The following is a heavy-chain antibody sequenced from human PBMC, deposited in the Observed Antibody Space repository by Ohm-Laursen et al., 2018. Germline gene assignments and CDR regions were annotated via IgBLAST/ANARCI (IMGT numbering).Heavy chain of an antibody. CDR1: GGTSSRYV. Sequence: GSSVKVSCKASGGTSSRYVIVWVRQAPGKGLEWMGGIIPIFGTANYAQKFQGRVTITGDESTSTAYMELSSLRSEDTAMYYCARGPVTDYGDYWKFDLWGRGTLVTVSS. J-gene: IGHJ2*01. V-gene: IGHV1-69*01. CDR2: IIPIFGTA. D-gene: IGHD4-17*01. CDR3: ARGPVTDYGDYWKFDL.